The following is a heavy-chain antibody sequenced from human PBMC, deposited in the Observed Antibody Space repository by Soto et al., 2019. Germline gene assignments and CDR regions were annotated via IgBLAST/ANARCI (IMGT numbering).Heavy chain of an antibody. V-gene: IGHV5-10-1*01. D-gene: IGHD1-26*01. CDR1: GNALPTS. Sequence: PGGSLRISLKVFGNALPTSWSTWVRRLPGKCLEWMGRIDPSDSYTNYSPSFQGHVTISADKSISTAYLQWSSLKASDTAMYYCARRSGLSIVGARVVYYFDYWGQGTLVTVSS. CDR3: ARRSGLSIVGARVVYYFDY. J-gene: IGHJ4*02. CDR2: IDPSDSYT.